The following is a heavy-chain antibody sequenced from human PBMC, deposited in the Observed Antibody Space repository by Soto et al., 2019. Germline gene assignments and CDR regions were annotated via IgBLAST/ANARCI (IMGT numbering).Heavy chain of an antibody. CDR1: GFTFSSYA. Sequence: GGSLRLSCAASGFTFSSYAMSWVRQAPGKGLEWVSTISGSGGSTYYADSVKGRFTISRDNSKNTLYLQVNSLRAEDTAVYYCAKGPHYGDYGDYWGQGTLVTVSS. CDR3: AKGPHYGDYGDY. J-gene: IGHJ4*02. D-gene: IGHD4-17*01. V-gene: IGHV3-23*01. CDR2: ISGSGGST.